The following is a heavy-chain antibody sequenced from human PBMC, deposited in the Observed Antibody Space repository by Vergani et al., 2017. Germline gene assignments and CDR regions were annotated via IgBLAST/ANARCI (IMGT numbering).Heavy chain of an antibody. Sequence: QVQLVQSGAEVKKPGASVKVSCKASGYTFTSYYMHWVRQAPGQGLEWMGIINPSGGSTSYAQKFQGRVTMTRDTSTSTVYMELSSLRSEDTAVYYCARTGYCTNGVCHPIDYWGQGTLVTVSS. CDR2: INPSGGST. CDR1: GYTFTSYY. CDR3: ARTGYCTNGVCHPIDY. D-gene: IGHD2-8*01. V-gene: IGHV1-46*01. J-gene: IGHJ4*02.